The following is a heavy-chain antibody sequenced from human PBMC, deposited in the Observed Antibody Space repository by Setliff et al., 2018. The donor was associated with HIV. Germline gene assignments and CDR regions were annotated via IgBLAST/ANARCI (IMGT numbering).Heavy chain of an antibody. CDR1: GGSFSGYH. Sequence: SETLSLTCAVYGGSFSGYHWSWIRQPPGKGLEWIGEINHSGSTNYNPSLKSRVTISVDTSKNQFSLKLSSVTAADTAVYYCARGIAAAGTNYWGQGTLVTVSS. J-gene: IGHJ4*02. CDR2: INHSGST. V-gene: IGHV4-34*01. D-gene: IGHD6-13*01. CDR3: ARGIAAAGTNY.